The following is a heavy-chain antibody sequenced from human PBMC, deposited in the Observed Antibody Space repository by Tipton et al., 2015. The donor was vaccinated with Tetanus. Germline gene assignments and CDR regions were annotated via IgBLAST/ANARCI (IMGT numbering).Heavy chain of an antibody. V-gene: IGHV4-34*01. CDR1: GGSFSGYY. CDR3: ARSTPVVVVAATPLGFGY. J-gene: IGHJ4*02. Sequence: GLVKPSETLSLTCAVYGGSFSGYYWSWIRQPPGKGLEWIGEINHSGSTNDNPSLKTRVTISVDTSKNQFSLKLSSVTAADTAVYYSARSTPVVVVAATPLGFGYWGQEALVTVSS. D-gene: IGHD2-15*01. CDR2: INHSGST.